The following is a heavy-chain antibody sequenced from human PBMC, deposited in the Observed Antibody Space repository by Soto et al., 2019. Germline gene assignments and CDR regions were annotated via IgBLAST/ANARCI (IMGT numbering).Heavy chain of an antibody. V-gene: IGHV3-23*01. CDR1: GFTFSNYA. CDR3: AKNQHAMAHDY. J-gene: IGHJ4*02. D-gene: IGHD2-8*01. Sequence: GSLRLSCAASGFTFSNYAMNWVRQVPGKELEWFSSISSSGGSTDYADSVKGRFTISRDNSQNTLNLQMNSLRAEDTAIYFCAKNQHAMAHDYWGPGTLVTVSS. CDR2: ISSSGGST.